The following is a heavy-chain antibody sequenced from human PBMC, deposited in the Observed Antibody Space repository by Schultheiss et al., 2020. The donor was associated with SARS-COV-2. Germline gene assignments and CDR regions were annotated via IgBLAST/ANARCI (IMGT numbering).Heavy chain of an antibody. V-gene: IGHV4-4*07. CDR3: AMRRRTNSPAWYFDL. D-gene: IGHD4-23*01. CDR1: GYSISSGYY. CDR2: IYTSGST. Sequence: SETLSLTCAVSGYSISSGYYWGWIRQPAGKGLEWIGRIYTSGSTNYNPSLKSRVTMSVDTSKNQFSLKLSSVTAADTAVYYCAMRRRTNSPAWYFDLWGRGTLVTVSS. J-gene: IGHJ2*01.